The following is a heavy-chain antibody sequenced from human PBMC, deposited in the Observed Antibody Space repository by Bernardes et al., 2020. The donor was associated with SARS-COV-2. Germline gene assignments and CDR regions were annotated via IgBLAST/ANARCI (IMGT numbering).Heavy chain of an antibody. CDR1: GGSLSGYY. J-gene: IGHJ4*02. V-gene: IGHV4-34*01. D-gene: IGHD6-13*01. CDR2: INHSETS. CDR3: ARGGGPRQQLLLSY. Sequence: SETLSLTCDVSGGSLSGYYWTWIRQSPGKGLEWIGEINHSETSDYSPSLKSRVTISIDTSKSQFSLTLRSVTAADTAVYYCARGGGPRQQLLLSYWGQGTLVTVSS.